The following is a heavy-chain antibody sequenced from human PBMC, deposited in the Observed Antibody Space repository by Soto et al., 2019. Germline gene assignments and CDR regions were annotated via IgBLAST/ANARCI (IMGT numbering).Heavy chain of an antibody. CDR2: IKQDGSEK. CDR3: ARDGYGYSFDY. Sequence: EVQLVESGGGLVQPGGSLRLSCAASGFTFSSYWMSWVRQAPGKGLEWVANIKQDGSEKYYVDSVKGRFTISRDNAKNSLYLQMNSLRAEDTAVYYWARDGYGYSFDYWGQGTLVTVSS. CDR1: GFTFSSYW. V-gene: IGHV3-7*01. J-gene: IGHJ4*02. D-gene: IGHD5-18*01.